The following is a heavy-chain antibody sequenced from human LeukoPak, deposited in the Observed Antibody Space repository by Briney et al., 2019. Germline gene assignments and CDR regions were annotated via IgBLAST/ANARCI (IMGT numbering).Heavy chain of an antibody. CDR3: ARSYSHYGDSFDY. V-gene: IGHV4-59*12. D-gene: IGHD4-17*01. CDR2: IYYSGST. J-gene: IGHJ4*02. CDR1: GGSISSYY. Sequence: SETLSLTRTVSGGSISSYYWSWIRQPPGKGLEWIGYIYYSGSTNYNPSLKSRVTISVDTSKNQFSLKLSSVTAADTAVYYCARSYSHYGDSFDYWGQGTLVTVSS.